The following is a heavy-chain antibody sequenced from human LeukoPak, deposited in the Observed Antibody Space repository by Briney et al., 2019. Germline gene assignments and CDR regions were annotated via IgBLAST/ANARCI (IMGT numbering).Heavy chain of an antibody. CDR1: GFTFSTYW. Sequence: GGSLRLSCAASGFTFSTYWMSWVRQAPEKGLGWVANIKQDGSEIHYVDSVKGRFTISRDNSKNTLYLQMNSLRAEDTAVYYCARDTYYMDVWGKGTTVTISS. CDR3: ARDTYYMDV. CDR2: IKQDGSEI. V-gene: IGHV3-7*03. J-gene: IGHJ6*03.